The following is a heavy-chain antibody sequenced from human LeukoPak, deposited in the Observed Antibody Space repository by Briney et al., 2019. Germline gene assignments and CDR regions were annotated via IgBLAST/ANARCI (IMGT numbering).Heavy chain of an antibody. D-gene: IGHD6-13*01. CDR3: ARESPVAATGRSWFDS. CDR1: GFTFSSYA. Sequence: GGSLRLSCAASGFTFSSYAMSWVRQAPGKGLEGVSTITGSGGTTYYADSVRGRFTISRDNFKNTLYLQMNSLRAEDTALYYCARESPVAATGRSWFDSWGQGTLVTVSS. CDR2: ITGSGGTT. V-gene: IGHV3-23*01. J-gene: IGHJ5*01.